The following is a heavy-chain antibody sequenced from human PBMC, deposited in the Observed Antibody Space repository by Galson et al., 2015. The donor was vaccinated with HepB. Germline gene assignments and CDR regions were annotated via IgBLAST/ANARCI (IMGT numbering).Heavy chain of an antibody. CDR2: IKSKAHGGTR. V-gene: IGHV3-15*01. CDR3: ATGEDGHSH. CDR1: GSPFSNAW. D-gene: IGHD5-24*01. J-gene: IGHJ4*02. Sequence: SLRLSCAASGSPFSNAWMNWVRQAPGKGLEWVGRIKSKAHGGTRDYAAPVKGRFTVSRDDSKNTLYLQMNSVTTEDTAVYYCATGEDGHSHWGQGTLVTVSS.